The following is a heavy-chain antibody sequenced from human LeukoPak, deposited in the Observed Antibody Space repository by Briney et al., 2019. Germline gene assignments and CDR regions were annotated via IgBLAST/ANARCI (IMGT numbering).Heavy chain of an antibody. CDR3: ARVGDTSGYFYYFDN. CDR1: GGSISSFY. D-gene: IGHD3-22*01. J-gene: IGHJ4*02. Sequence: SETLSLTCSVSGGSISSFYWSWVRQPPGKGLEWFGYISYGGGTTYNPSLKRRVSMSIDTSKNHFSLTLTSVTAADTALYYCARVGDTSGYFYYFDNWGQGTLVTVSS. CDR2: ISYGGGT. V-gene: IGHV4-59*08.